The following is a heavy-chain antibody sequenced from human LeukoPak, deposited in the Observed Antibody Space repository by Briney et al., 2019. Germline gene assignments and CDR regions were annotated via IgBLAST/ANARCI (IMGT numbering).Heavy chain of an antibody. Sequence: SETLSLTCTVSGGSISSGGYYWSWIRQHPGKGLEWIVYICYSGSTYYNPSLKSRVTISVDTSKNQFSLKLSSVTAADTAVYYCARSDYGSGSYPFDYWGQGTLVTVSS. V-gene: IGHV4-31*03. CDR1: GGSISSGGYY. D-gene: IGHD3-10*01. CDR2: ICYSGST. J-gene: IGHJ4*02. CDR3: ARSDYGSGSYPFDY.